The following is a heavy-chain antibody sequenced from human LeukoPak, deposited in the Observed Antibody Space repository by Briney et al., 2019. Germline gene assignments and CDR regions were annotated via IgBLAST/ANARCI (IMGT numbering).Heavy chain of an antibody. D-gene: IGHD6-19*01. V-gene: IGHV3-53*05. J-gene: IGHJ4*02. CDR1: GFTVSSNY. CDR2: IYSGGST. CDR3: AKDLSSGRPLTGLDS. Sequence: GGSLRLSCAASGFTVSSNYMSWVRQAPGKGLEWVSVIYSGGSTYYADSVKGRFTISRDNSKNTLYLQMNSLTAEDTALYYCAKDLSSGRPLTGLDSWGQGTLVTVSS.